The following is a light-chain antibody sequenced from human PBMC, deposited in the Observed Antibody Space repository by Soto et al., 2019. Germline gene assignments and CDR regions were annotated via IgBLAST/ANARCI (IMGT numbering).Light chain of an antibody. Sequence: DILLIQSPATLSASVGVRITITRRASENIFKFLAWYQQRSGSARNLLIYAASDLEKGVPSRFSGSGSGTEFTLTIDNLQPNDSATYFCQHYHSQSITFGGGTQVDVK. V-gene: IGKV1-5*01. CDR1: ENIFKF. CDR3: QHYHSQSIT. J-gene: IGKJ4*01. CDR2: AAS.